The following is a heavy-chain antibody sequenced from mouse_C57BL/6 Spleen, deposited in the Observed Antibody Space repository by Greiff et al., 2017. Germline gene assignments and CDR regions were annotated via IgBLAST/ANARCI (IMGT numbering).Heavy chain of an antibody. D-gene: IGHD2-1*01. J-gene: IGHJ2*02. CDR2: IYPGDGDT. CDR3: ARSRCGNYLYIDY. CDR1: GYAFSSSW. Sequence: QVQLQQSGPELVKPGASVKISCKASGYAFSSSWMNWVKQRPGKGLEWIGRIYPGDGDTNYNGKFKGKATLPADNASSTAYMQLSSLTSENSAVYFCARSRCGNYLYIDYWGQGTSLTVSS. V-gene: IGHV1-82*01.